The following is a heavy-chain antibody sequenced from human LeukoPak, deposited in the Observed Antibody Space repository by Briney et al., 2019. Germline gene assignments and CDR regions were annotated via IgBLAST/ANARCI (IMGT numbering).Heavy chain of an antibody. CDR3: AREGGPYRPLDY. J-gene: IGHJ4*02. CDR2: ITPSGST. CDR1: GGSFSGYF. V-gene: IGHV4-34*01. Sequence: SETLSLTCVVSGGSFSGYFWSWIRQPPGKGLEWIGEITPSGSTNYSPSLTSRVSISIDTSKKKLSLRLTSVTAADSAVYYCAREGGPYRPLDYSGQGTLVTVSS.